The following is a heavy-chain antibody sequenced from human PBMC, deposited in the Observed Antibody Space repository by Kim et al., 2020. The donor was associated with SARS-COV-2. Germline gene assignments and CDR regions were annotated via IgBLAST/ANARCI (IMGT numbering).Heavy chain of an antibody. CDR2: ISGDGGST. Sequence: GGSLRLSCAASGFTFDDYAMHWVRQAPGKGLEWVSLISGDGGSTYYADSVKGRFTISRDNSKNSLYLQMNSLRTEDTALYYCAKARGYSYGPSYFDYWGQGTLVTVSS. D-gene: IGHD5-18*01. CDR1: GFTFDDYA. CDR3: AKARGYSYGPSYFDY. J-gene: IGHJ4*02. V-gene: IGHV3-43*02.